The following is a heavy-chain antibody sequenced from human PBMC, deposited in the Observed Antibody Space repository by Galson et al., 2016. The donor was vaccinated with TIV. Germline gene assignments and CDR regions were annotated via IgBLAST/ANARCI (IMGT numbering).Heavy chain of an antibody. CDR2: IIAIFGTT. J-gene: IGHJ4*02. D-gene: IGHD5-12*01. Sequence: SVKVSCKASGGIFNSYAISWVRQAPGQGLEWMGRIIAIFGTTNYAQKFQGRITITTDELTSTAYMELSSLRSEDTAIYYCARARGYRGYEGSLWGQGTLVTVSS. V-gene: IGHV1-69*05. CDR3: ARARGYRGYEGSL. CDR1: GGIFNSYA.